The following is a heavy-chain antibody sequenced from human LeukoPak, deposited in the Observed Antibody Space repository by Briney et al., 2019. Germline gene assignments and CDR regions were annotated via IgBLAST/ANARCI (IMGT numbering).Heavy chain of an antibody. CDR2: INSDGSST. V-gene: IGHV3-74*01. J-gene: IGHJ6*02. CDR1: GFTFSSYW. Sequence: GGSLRLSCAASGFTFSSYWMHWVRQAPGKGLVWVSRINSDGSSTSYADSVKGRFTISRDNAKNTLYLQMNSLRAEDTAVYCCARVLYDFWSGPPYYYYGMDVWGQGTTVTVSS. D-gene: IGHD3-3*01. CDR3: ARVLYDFWSGPPYYYYGMDV.